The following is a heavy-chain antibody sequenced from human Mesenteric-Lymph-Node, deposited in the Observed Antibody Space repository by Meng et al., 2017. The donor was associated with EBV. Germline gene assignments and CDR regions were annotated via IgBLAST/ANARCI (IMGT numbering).Heavy chain of an antibody. CDR1: GYTSTTYA. D-gene: IGHD3-22*01. Sequence: QVQLVQSGSELKKPGXSVNVSCKASGYTSTTYAINWVRQAPGQGLEWMGWINTNTGDPTYAQGFTGRFVFSLDTSVSTAYLQISGLKAEDTAVYFCARDDSSAYPNQEWFDPWGQGTLVNVSS. V-gene: IGHV7-4-1*02. CDR2: INTNTGDP. J-gene: IGHJ5*02. CDR3: ARDDSSAYPNQEWFDP.